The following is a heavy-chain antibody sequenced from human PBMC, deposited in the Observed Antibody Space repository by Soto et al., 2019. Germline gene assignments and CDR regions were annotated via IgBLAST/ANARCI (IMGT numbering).Heavy chain of an antibody. CDR2: ISYVGKNR. CDR1: GFTFRNYG. V-gene: IGHV3-30*18. Sequence: QVQLVESGGGVVQPGRSLRLSCAGSGFTFRNYGLHWVRQAPGKGLEGVALISYVGKNRYYEDSVKGRFTFSRDNSKNMLYLQMDSLRAEDTAVYYCAKDGAPRYCSRSSCHSAGAYWGQGTLVTVSS. CDR3: AKDGAPRYCSRSSCHSAGAY. J-gene: IGHJ4*02. D-gene: IGHD2-15*01.